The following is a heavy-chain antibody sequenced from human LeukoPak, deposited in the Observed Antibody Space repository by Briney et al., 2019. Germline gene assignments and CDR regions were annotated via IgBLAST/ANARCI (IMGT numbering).Heavy chain of an antibody. Sequence: GGSLRLSCAASGFTFSSYGMHWVRQAPGKGLEWVAFIRYDGSNKYYADSVKGRFTISRDNSKNTLYLQMNSLRAEDTAVYYCAKVVARFLEWDPFDYWGQGTLVTVSS. J-gene: IGHJ4*02. V-gene: IGHV3-30*02. CDR1: GFTFSSYG. D-gene: IGHD3-3*01. CDR2: IRYDGSNK. CDR3: AKVVARFLEWDPFDY.